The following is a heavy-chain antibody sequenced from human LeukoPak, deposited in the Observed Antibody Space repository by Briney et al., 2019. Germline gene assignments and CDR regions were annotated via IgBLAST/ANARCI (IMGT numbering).Heavy chain of an antibody. CDR2: IYYSGST. J-gene: IGHJ5*02. D-gene: IGHD3-10*01. Sequence: SETLSLTCTVSGGSISSYYWSWIRQPPGKGLEWIGYIYYSGSTNYNPSLKSRVTISVDTSKNQFSLKLSSVTAADTAVYYCARVVGGPPAGWFDPWGQGALVTVSS. CDR3: ARVVGGPPAGWFDP. CDR1: GGSISSYY. V-gene: IGHV4-59*08.